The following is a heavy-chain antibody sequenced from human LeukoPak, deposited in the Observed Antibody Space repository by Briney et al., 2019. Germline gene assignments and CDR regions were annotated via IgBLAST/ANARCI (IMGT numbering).Heavy chain of an antibody. CDR1: GGTSSSYA. V-gene: IGHV1-69*04. D-gene: IGHD3-9*01. Sequence: AASVKVSCKASGGTSSSYAISLVRQAAGQGLEWMGRIIPILGIANYAQKFQGRVTITADKSTSTAYMELSSLRSEDTAVYYCARGARFFDDAFDIWGQGTMVTVSS. CDR2: IIPILGIA. J-gene: IGHJ3*02. CDR3: ARGARFFDDAFDI.